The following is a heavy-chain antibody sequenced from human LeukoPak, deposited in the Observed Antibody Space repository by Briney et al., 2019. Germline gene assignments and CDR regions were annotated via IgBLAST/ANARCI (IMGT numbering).Heavy chain of an antibody. J-gene: IGHJ4*02. Sequence: PSETLSLTCAVYGGSFSGYYWSWIRQPPGRGLEWIGEINHSGSTNYNPSLKSRVTISVDTSKNQFSLKLSSVTAADTAVYYCARVPLLWFGESWAFDYWGQGTLVTVSS. CDR2: INHSGST. CDR1: GGSFSGYY. V-gene: IGHV4-34*01. CDR3: ARVPLLWFGESWAFDY. D-gene: IGHD3-10*01.